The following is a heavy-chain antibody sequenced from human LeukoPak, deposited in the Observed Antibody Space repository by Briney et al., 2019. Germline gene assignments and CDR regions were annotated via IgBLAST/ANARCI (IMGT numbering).Heavy chain of an antibody. CDR1: GGSISSYY. Sequence: PSETLSLTCTVSGGSISSYYWSWIRQPAGKGLEWIGRIYTSGSTNYNPSLKSRVTMSVDTSKNQFSLKLSSVTAADTAVYYCARRLIDGQLVVTTFDAFDIWGQGTMVTVSS. CDR2: IYTSGST. V-gene: IGHV4-4*07. D-gene: IGHD3-22*01. CDR3: ARRLIDGQLVVTTFDAFDI. J-gene: IGHJ3*02.